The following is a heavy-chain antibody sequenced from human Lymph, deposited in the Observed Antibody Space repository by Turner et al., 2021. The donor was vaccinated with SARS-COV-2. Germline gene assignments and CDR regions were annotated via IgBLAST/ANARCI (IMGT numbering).Heavy chain of an antibody. D-gene: IGHD6-13*01. CDR3: ARGLPKGWYVPVFDY. CDR1: GDSINSSFYY. CDR2: IYYSGST. Sequence: QLQLQESGPGLGKPSETLSLTCTVSGDSINSSFYYWGWIRQPPGKGLVWIGSIYYSGSTYYNPSLKSRVTISGDTSKNQFSLKLSSVTAADTAVFYCARGLPKGWYVPVFDYWGQGTLVTVSS. J-gene: IGHJ4*02. V-gene: IGHV4-39*01.